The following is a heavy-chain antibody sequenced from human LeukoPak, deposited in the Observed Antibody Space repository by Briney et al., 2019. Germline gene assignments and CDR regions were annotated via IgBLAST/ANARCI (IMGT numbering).Heavy chain of an antibody. D-gene: IGHD3-16*01. J-gene: IGHJ4*02. CDR3: AKSETSATTFLDY. CDR2: IGGSGVGT. V-gene: IGHV3-23*01. CDR1: GFTFSSYA. Sequence: PGGSLRLSCAASGFTFSSYAMSWVRQAPGKGLEWVSTIGGSGVGTYHADSVEGRFTISRDNSKNTLYLQMNSLRAEDTAVYYCAKSETSATTFLDYWGQGTLVTVSS.